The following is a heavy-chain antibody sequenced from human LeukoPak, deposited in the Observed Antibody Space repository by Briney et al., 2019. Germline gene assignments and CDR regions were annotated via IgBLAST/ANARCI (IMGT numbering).Heavy chain of an antibody. V-gene: IGHV1-69*13. CDR2: IIPIFGTA. CDR1: GGTFSSYA. CDR3: ARRDYYGSGSYRPQYYYYYYGMDV. Sequence: GASVKVSCKASGGTFSSYAISWVRQAPGQGLEWMGGIIPIFGTANYAQKFQGRVTITADESTSTAYMELSSLRSEDTAVYYCARRDYYGSGSYRPQYYYYYYGMDVWGQGTTVTVSS. D-gene: IGHD3-10*01. J-gene: IGHJ6*02.